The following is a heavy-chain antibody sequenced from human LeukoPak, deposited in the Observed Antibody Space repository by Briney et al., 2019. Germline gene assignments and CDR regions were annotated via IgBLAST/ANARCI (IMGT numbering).Heavy chain of an antibody. Sequence: ASVKVSCKASGYTFTSYDINWVRQATGQGLEWMGWMNPNSGNTGYAQKFQGRVTMTRNTSISTAYMELSSLRSEDTAEYYCARAPSITGTTPPGYWGQGTLVTVSS. D-gene: IGHD1-7*01. CDR3: ARAPSITGTTPPGY. J-gene: IGHJ4*02. CDR2: MNPNSGNT. V-gene: IGHV1-8*01. CDR1: GYTFTSYD.